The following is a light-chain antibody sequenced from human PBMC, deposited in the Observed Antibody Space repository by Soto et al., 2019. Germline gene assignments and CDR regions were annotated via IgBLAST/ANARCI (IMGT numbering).Light chain of an antibody. J-gene: IGKJ1*01. CDR1: QSVSNNY. CDR2: GAS. CDR3: QQYGSSGT. Sequence: EIDLTQSPCCRPPSTGERATLSCRARQSVSNNYLAWYDQKPGQAPRLLIYGASNRATGIPDRFSGSGSGTDFTLTISRLEPEDFAVYYCQQYGSSGTFGQGTKVDI. V-gene: IGKV3-20*01.